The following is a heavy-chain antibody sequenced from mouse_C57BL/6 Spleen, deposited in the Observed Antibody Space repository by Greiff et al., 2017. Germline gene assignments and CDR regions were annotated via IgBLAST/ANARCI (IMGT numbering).Heavy chain of an antibody. CDR2: IDRNSGGT. D-gene: IGHD2-5*01. CDR1: GYTFTSYW. V-gene: IGHV1-72*01. CDR3: ARSDSNPAWFAY. Sequence: QVQLQQPGAELVKPGASVKLSCKASGYTFTSYWMHWVKQRPGRGLEWIGRIDRNSGGTKYNEKFKSKATLTVDKPSSTAYMQLSSLTSENAAVYYCARSDSNPAWFAYWGQGTLVTVSA. J-gene: IGHJ3*01.